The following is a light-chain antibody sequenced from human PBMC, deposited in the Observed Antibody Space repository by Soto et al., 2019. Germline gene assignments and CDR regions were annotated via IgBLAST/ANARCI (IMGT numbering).Light chain of an antibody. CDR3: QQYNHWPPLT. CDR2: GAS. Sequence: EIVLTQSPGTLSLSPGDRATLSCRASQSVSTNYLAWYQQKLGQAPRLLIYGASTRATGIPARFSGSGSGTEFTLTISSLQSEDFAIYSCQQYNHWPPLTFGGGTKVEIK. V-gene: IGKV3-15*01. J-gene: IGKJ4*01. CDR1: QSVSTN.